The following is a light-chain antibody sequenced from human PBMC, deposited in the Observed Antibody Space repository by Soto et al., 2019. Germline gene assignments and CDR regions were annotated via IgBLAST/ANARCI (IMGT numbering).Light chain of an antibody. V-gene: IGKV3-20*01. CDR1: QSVSSSY. CDR2: GAS. CDR3: QQYGRSPFT. Sequence: ESVLTQSPGTLSLSPGERATLSCRASQSVSSSYLAWYQQKPGQAPRLLIYGASSRATGIPGRFSGSGSGTDFTLTISRLEPEDFAVYYCQQYGRSPFTFGHGTKVDIK. J-gene: IGKJ3*01.